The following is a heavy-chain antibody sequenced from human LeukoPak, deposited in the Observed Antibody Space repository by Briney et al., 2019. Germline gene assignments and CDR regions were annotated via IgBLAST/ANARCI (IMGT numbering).Heavy chain of an antibody. D-gene: IGHD2-2*02. Sequence: ASVKVSCKASGYTFTNYHISWVRQAPGQGLEWMGWISTNNGNTNYAQNLQGRVTMTKDTSTSTAYMELRSLRSEDTAVYYCARVLGYCSSTSCYTGDGAFDIWGQGTMVTVSS. CDR3: ARVLGYCSSTSCYTGDGAFDI. V-gene: IGHV1-18*01. J-gene: IGHJ3*02. CDR2: ISTNNGNT. CDR1: GYTFTNYH.